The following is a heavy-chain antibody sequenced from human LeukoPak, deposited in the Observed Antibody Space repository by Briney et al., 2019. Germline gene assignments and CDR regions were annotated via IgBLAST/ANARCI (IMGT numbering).Heavy chain of an antibody. J-gene: IGHJ3*02. CDR1: GYTFTSYG. Sequence: ASVKVSCKASGYTFTSYGISWVRQAPGQGLEWMGWMNPNSGNTGYAQKFQGRVTMTRNTSISTAYMELSSLRSEDTAVYYCARFQDAFDIWGQGTMVTVSS. V-gene: IGHV1-8*02. CDR2: MNPNSGNT. CDR3: ARFQDAFDI.